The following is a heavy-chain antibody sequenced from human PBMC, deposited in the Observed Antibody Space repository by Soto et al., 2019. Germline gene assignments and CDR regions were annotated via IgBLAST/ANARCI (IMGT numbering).Heavy chain of an antibody. CDR3: ARESRGYSGYDPNWFDP. V-gene: IGHV1-69*13. CDR1: GGTFSSYA. D-gene: IGHD5-12*01. Sequence: SVKVSCKASGGTFSSYAISWVRQAPGQGLEWMGGIIPIFGTANYAQKFQGRVTITADESTSTAYMELSSLRSEDTAVYYCARESRGYSGYDPNWFDPWGQGTLVTVSS. J-gene: IGHJ5*02. CDR2: IIPIFGTA.